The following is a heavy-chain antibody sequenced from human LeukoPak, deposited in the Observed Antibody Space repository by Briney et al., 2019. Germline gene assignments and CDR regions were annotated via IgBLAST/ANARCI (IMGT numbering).Heavy chain of an antibody. V-gene: IGHV6-1*01. CDR1: GDSVSSNSAA. Sequence: SQTLSLTCAISGDSVSSNSAAWNWIRQSPSRGLEWLGRTYYRSEWYNDYAVSVKSRITINPDTSKNQFSLQLNSVTPEDTAVYYCARDVLVYSSSRTESDAFDIWGQGTMVTVSS. CDR2: TYYRSEWYN. D-gene: IGHD6-13*01. CDR3: ARDVLVYSSSRTESDAFDI. J-gene: IGHJ3*02.